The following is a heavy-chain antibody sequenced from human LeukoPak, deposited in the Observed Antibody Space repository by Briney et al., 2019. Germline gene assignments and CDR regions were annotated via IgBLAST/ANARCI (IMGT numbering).Heavy chain of an antibody. CDR2: IYTGGQT. D-gene: IGHD3-10*01. CDR1: GFNVSSNY. Sequence: GGSLRLSCAVSGFNVSSNYMTWVRQAPGKGPECVSVIYTGGQTYYAESVKGRFTISRENSKNTLYLQMNSLRAEDTAVYYCARNYGLGSYYNVGFAYWGQGTLVTVSS. J-gene: IGHJ4*02. CDR3: ARNYGLGSYYNVGFAY. V-gene: IGHV3-53*01.